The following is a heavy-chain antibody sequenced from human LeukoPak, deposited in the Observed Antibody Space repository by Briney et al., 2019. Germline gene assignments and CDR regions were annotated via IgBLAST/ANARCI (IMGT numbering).Heavy chain of an antibody. CDR1: GYTFTSYD. Sequence: ASVKVSCKASGYTFTSYDINWVRQATGQGLEWMGWMNPNSGNTGYAQKFQGGVTMTRNTSISTAYMELSSLRSEDTAVYYCARDPIGYCSSTSCYWNWFDPWGQGTLVTVSS. V-gene: IGHV1-8*02. CDR3: ARDPIGYCSSTSCYWNWFDP. D-gene: IGHD2-2*01. J-gene: IGHJ5*02. CDR2: MNPNSGNT.